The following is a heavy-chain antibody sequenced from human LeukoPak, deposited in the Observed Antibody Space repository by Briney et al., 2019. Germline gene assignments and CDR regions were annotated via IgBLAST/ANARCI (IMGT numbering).Heavy chain of an antibody. CDR3: ARESMELVRFDF. D-gene: IGHD6-13*01. J-gene: IGHJ4*02. CDR2: INSDGRRT. V-gene: IGHV3-74*01. CDR1: GFTFSSYW. Sequence: SGGSLRLSCAASGFTFSSYWMHWVRQAPGKGLVWVSNINSDGRRTSYADSVKGRFTISRDNAKNTLYLQMNSLRAEDTAVYYCARESMELVRFDFWGQGTLVTVSS.